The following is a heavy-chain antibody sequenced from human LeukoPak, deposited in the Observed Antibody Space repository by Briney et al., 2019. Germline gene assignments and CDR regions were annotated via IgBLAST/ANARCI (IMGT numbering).Heavy chain of an antibody. D-gene: IGHD3-3*01. CDR2: ISGSGGST. Sequence: GGSLRLSCAASGFTFSSNAMSWVRQAPGKGLEWVSTISGSGGSTYYADSVKGRFTISRDNAKNSLYLQMNSLRAEDTAVYYCARTQTEYYDFWSGYLGSDYWGQGTLVTVSS. CDR1: GFTFSSNA. J-gene: IGHJ4*02. CDR3: ARTQTEYYDFWSGYLGSDY. V-gene: IGHV3-23*01.